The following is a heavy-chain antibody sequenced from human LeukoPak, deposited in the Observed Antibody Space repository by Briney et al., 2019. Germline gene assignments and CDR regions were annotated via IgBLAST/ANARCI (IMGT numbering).Heavy chain of an antibody. D-gene: IGHD1-20*01. CDR3: ARDLYNWNS. J-gene: IGHJ4*02. CDR2: ISTTSSFT. CDR1: GFTFSDYY. V-gene: IGHV3-11*06. Sequence: GGSLRLSCAASGFTFSDYYMSWVRQAPGKGLEWVSYISTTSSFTKYADSVKGRFTISRDNAKNSLYLQMNSLRADDMAVYYCARDLYNWNSWGRGTLDSVS.